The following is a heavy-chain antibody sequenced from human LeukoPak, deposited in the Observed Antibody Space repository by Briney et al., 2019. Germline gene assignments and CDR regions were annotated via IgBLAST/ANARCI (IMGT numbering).Heavy chain of an antibody. CDR3: ARRAGAYSHPYDY. CDR1: GFTVSSNS. V-gene: IGHV3-53*01. D-gene: IGHD2-15*01. CDR2: IYSDNT. Sequence: GGSLRLSCTVSGFTVSSNSMSWVRQAPGKGLEWVSFIYSDNTHYSDSVTGRFTTSRDNSKNTLYLQMTSLRAEDTAVYYCARRAGAYSHPYDYWGQGTLVTVSS. J-gene: IGHJ4*02.